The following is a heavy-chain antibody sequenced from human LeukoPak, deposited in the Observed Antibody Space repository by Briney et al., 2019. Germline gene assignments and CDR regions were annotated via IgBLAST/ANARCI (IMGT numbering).Heavy chain of an antibody. V-gene: IGHV3-23*01. D-gene: IGHD4-17*01. CDR2: IRGGGHGP. Sequence: GGSLRLSCTASGFTFSDYAMMWVRQSPGKGPEWVAAIRGGGHGPFYADSVRGRFTISRDNSKYRLFLQMDSLRAEDTAVYYCARDPNGDYVGAFDMWGPGTMVTVSS. CDR1: GFTFSDYA. J-gene: IGHJ3*02. CDR3: ARDPNGDYVGAFDM.